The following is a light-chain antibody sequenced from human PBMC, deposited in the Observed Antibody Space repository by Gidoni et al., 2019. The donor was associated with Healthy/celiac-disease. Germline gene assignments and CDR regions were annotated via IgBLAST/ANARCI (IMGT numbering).Light chain of an antibody. V-gene: IGKV3-11*01. CDR1: QSVSSY. CDR2: DAS. Sequence: EIVLTQSPATLSLSPGERATLSCRASQSVSSYLAWYQQKPGQAPRLLTYDASNRATGIPARFSGSGSGTDFTLTISSLEPEDFAVYYCQQRSNWPPLTFGGXTKVEIK. CDR3: QQRSNWPPLT. J-gene: IGKJ4*01.